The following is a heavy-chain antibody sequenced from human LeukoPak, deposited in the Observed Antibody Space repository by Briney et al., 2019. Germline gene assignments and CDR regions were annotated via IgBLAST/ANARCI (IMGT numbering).Heavy chain of an antibody. J-gene: IGHJ4*02. D-gene: IGHD1-1*01. CDR3: AKGFSAGTMDY. CDR1: AFIFKNYA. CDR2: ISYHGSNQ. Sequence: GGSLRLSCAASAFIFKNYAMHWVRPPPGKGLEWVAVISYHGSNQYYIDSVKGRFTISRDNSKDTVYLQMNNLRPDDTAVYYCAKGFSAGTMDYWGQGTLVTVSS. V-gene: IGHV3-30*18.